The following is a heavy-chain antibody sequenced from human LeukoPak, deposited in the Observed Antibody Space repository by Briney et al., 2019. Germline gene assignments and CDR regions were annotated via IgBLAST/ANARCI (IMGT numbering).Heavy chain of an antibody. CDR1: GGSISSYY. CDR2: IYYSGST. V-gene: IGHV4-59*05. CDR3: ASDGYSSAWYFY. Sequence: NSSETLSLTCTVSGGSISSYYWSWIRQPPGKGLEWIGSIYYSGSTYYNPSLKSRVTISVDTSKNQFSLKLSSVTAADTAVYYCASDGYSSAWYFYWGQGTLVTVSS. J-gene: IGHJ4*02. D-gene: IGHD6-19*01.